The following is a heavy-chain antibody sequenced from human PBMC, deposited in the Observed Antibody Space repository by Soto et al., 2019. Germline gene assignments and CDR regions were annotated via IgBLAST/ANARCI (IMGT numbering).Heavy chain of an antibody. J-gene: IGHJ4*02. CDR2: IWYDGSNK. D-gene: IGHD6-13*01. Sequence: QVQLVESGGGVVQPGRSLRLSCAASGFTFSSYGMHWVRQDPGKGLAWVAVIWYDGSNKYYADSVKGRFTISRDNSKNTRYLQMNRLRAEDTAVYYCACLIVAAGTGFDYGGQGTLVTVCS. CDR1: GFTFSSYG. CDR3: ACLIVAAGTGFDY. V-gene: IGHV3-33*01.